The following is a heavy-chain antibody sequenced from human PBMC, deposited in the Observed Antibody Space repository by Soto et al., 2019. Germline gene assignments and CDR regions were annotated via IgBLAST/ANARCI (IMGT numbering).Heavy chain of an antibody. CDR1: GGSISSYY. CDR2: ISYRGNT. J-gene: IGHJ5*02. D-gene: IGHD6-13*01. V-gene: IGHV4-59*01. CDR3: ARDRADSSSWYWLDP. Sequence: SETLSLTCTVSGGSISSYYWNWIRQAPGKGLEWIGFISYRGNTNYNPSLKSRVSISVDSSKNQFSLKLSSVTAADTAVYYCARDRADSSSWYWLDPWGQGTLVTVSS.